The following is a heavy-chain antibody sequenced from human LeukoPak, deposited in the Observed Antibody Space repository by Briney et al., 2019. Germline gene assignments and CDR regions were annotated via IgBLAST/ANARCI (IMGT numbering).Heavy chain of an antibody. V-gene: IGHV4-30-2*01. CDR2: IYHSGST. Sequence: KASETLSLTCAVSGGSISSGGYSWSWIRQPPGEGLEWIGYIYHSGSTYYNPSLKSRVTISVDRSKNQFSLKLSSVTAADTAVYYCARKGHILTGSNWFDPWGQGTLVTVSS. J-gene: IGHJ5*02. CDR3: ARKGHILTGSNWFDP. D-gene: IGHD3-9*01. CDR1: GGSISSGGYS.